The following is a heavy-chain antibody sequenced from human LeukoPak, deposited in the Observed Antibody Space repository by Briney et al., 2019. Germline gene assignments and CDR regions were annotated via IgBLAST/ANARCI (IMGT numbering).Heavy chain of an antibody. Sequence: SETLSLTCTVSGGSISSSSYYWGWIRQPPGKGLEWIGSISYSGSTYSNPSLKSRVTISVDTSKNQFSLKLSSVTAADTAVYYCARLGYSYGYGGSYYFDYWGQGTLVTVSS. CDR3: ARLGYSYGYGGSYYFDY. J-gene: IGHJ4*02. D-gene: IGHD5-18*01. CDR2: ISYSGST. CDR1: GGSISSSSYY. V-gene: IGHV4-39*07.